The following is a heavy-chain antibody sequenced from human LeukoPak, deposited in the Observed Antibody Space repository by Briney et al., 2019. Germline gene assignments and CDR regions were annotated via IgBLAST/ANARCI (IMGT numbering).Heavy chain of an antibody. D-gene: IGHD3-22*01. CDR1: GYTFTSYY. V-gene: IGHV1-46*01. J-gene: IGHJ4*02. CDR3: VSEGYDSSGLGPSDY. Sequence: ASVKVSCKASGYTFTSYYMHWVRQAPGQGLEWMGIINPSGGSTSYAQKFQGRVTMTRDMSTSTVYMELSSLRSEDTAVYYCVSEGYDSSGLGPSDYWGQGTLVTVSS. CDR2: INPSGGST.